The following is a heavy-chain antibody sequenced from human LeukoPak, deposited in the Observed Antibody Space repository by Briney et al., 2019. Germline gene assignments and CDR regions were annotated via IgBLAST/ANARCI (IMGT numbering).Heavy chain of an antibody. D-gene: IGHD1-7*01. V-gene: IGHV1-69*13. J-gene: IGHJ4*02. CDR2: IIPIFGTA. CDR1: GGPFSSYA. Sequence: ASVKVSCKASGGPFSSYAISWVRQAPGQGLEWMGGIIPIFGTANYAQKFQGRVTITADESTSTAYMELSSLRSEDTAVYYCARGSTTTDIIGTPYFAYWGQGTLVTVSS. CDR3: ARGSTTTDIIGTPYFAY.